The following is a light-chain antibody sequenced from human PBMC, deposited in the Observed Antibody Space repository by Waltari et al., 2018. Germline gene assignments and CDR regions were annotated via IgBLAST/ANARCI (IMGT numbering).Light chain of an antibody. V-gene: IGKV3-20*01. CDR3: HQYGDSLWT. CDR2: ATS. Sequence: DIVLTQSPGSLSLSPGERATLSCRASQNVNSKYVAWYQHKVGQVPRLLIYATSSRATGVPDRFIGSGSVTDFTLTISRLEPEDFGVYYCHQYGDSLWTFGQGTKVEIK. J-gene: IGKJ1*01. CDR1: QNVNSKY.